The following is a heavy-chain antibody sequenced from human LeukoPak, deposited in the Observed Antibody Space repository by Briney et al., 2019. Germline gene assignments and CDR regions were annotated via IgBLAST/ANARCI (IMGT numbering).Heavy chain of an antibody. CDR2: INPKSGVT. CDR3: ARALRYDDSSGYYAY. J-gene: IGHJ4*01. Sequence: GASVKVSCKASGYTFTGHYMHWVRQGPGQGPEWMGWINPKSGVTNYAQTFQGRVTMTRDTSISIVYMELSRLTLDGTAVYYCARALRYDDSSGYYAYWGQGTLVTVSS. D-gene: IGHD3-22*01. V-gene: IGHV1-2*02. CDR1: GYTFTGHY.